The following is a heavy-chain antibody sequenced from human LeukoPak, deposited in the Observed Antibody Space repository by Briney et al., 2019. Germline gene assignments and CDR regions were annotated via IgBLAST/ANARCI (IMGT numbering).Heavy chain of an antibody. D-gene: IGHD6-13*01. V-gene: IGHV3-23*01. CDR2: ISSGGGST. CDR3: AKGRGSSSWYYFDS. J-gene: IGHJ4*02. Sequence: PGGSLRLYCAASGFTFSSYGMSWVRQGPGKGLECVSVISSGGGSTDYADSVKGRFTISRDNSKNTLYLQMNSLRAEDTAVYYCAKGRGSSSWYYFDSWGQGTLVTVSS. CDR1: GFTFSSYG.